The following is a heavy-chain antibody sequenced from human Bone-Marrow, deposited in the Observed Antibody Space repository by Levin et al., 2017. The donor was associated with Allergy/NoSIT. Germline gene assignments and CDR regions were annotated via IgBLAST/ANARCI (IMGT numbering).Heavy chain of an antibody. J-gene: IGHJ4*02. CDR1: GFTFSSYW. CDR3: ASEMVRGVIITADY. D-gene: IGHD3-10*01. V-gene: IGHV3-7*02. Sequence: GGSLRLSCAASGFTFSSYWMSWVRQAPGKGLEWVANIKQDGSEKYYVDSVKGRFTISRDNAKNSLYLQMNSLRAEDTAVYYCASEMVRGVIITADYWGQGTLVTVSS. CDR2: IKQDGSEK.